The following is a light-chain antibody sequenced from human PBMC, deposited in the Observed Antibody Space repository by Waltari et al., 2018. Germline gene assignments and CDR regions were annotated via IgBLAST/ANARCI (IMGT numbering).Light chain of an antibody. CDR3: QQYNNWPRT. CDR2: GAF. J-gene: IGKJ1*01. Sequence: EIVMTQSPATLSVSPGERVTLSCRASQSVSNNLAWYQQKPGQAPRLLIYGAFTRATGIPASVSGDGSGTEFTHTISSLQSEDFATYYCQQYNNWPRTFGQGTKVEIK. V-gene: IGKV3-15*01. CDR1: QSVSNN.